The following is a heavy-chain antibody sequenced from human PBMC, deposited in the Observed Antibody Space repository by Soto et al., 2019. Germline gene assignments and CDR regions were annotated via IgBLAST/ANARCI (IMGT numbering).Heavy chain of an antibody. Sequence: QVQLVESGGGVVQPGRYLRLSCAASGFTFSSYGMHWVRQAPGKGLEWVAVISYDGINEDYADSVKGRFTISRDNSKNTLYLQMNSLRAEDTAVYYCAKDIVLMVYAGNFDYWGQGTLVTVSS. V-gene: IGHV3-30*18. D-gene: IGHD2-8*01. J-gene: IGHJ4*02. CDR3: AKDIVLMVYAGNFDY. CDR2: ISYDGINE. CDR1: GFTFSSYG.